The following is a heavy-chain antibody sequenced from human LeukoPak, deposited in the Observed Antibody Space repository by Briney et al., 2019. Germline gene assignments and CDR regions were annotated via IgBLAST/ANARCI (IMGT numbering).Heavy chain of an antibody. CDR1: GFTFSSYA. J-gene: IGHJ4*02. CDR3: ARGSYSYGREYYFDY. D-gene: IGHD5-18*01. V-gene: IGHV3-21*01. Sequence: PGGSLRLSCAASGFTFSSYAMSWVSQAPGKGMEWVSSISSSSSYIYYADSVKGRFTISRDNAKNSLYLQMNSLRAEDTAVYYCARGSYSYGREYYFDYWGQGTLVTVSS. CDR2: ISSSSSYI.